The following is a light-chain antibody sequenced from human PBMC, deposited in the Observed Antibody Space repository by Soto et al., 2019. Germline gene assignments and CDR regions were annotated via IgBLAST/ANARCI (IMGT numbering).Light chain of an antibody. Sequence: EIVLTQSPGILSLSPGEIATLSFRASQSVSNDFLAWYQQKPGQTPRLLIYDASTRAADIPARFSGSGSGTDFTLTISSLLSEDFAVYYCHQYYKWPLTFGGGTKVDIK. CDR1: QSVSNDF. V-gene: IGKV3-15*01. J-gene: IGKJ4*01. CDR3: HQYYKWPLT. CDR2: DAS.